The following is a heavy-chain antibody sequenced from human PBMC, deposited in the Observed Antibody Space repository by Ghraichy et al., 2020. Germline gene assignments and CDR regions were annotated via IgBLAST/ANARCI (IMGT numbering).Heavy chain of an antibody. CDR3: AKVIQREGYFDY. Sequence: GGSLRLSCAASGFTFSSYAMTWVRQTPGKGLEWVSAISSSGGSTYYADSVKGRFTIFRDNSKNTLYLQMKSLRAEDTAVYYCAKVIQREGYFDYWGQGTLVTVSP. CDR2: ISSSGGST. J-gene: IGHJ4*02. V-gene: IGHV3-23*01. D-gene: IGHD5-18*01. CDR1: GFTFSSYA.